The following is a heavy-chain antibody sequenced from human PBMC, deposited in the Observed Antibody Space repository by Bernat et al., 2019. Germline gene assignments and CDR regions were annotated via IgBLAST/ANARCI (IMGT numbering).Heavy chain of an antibody. D-gene: IGHD6-19*01. CDR2: IKQDGSEK. J-gene: IGHJ4*02. Sequence: EVQLLESGGGLVQPGGSLRLSCAASGFTFSSYAMSWARQAPGKGLEWVANIKQDGSEKYYVDSVKGRFTISRDNAKNSLYLQMNSLRAEDTAVYYCARSGQYSSGWYCIDYWGQGTLVTVSS. CDR3: ARSGQYSSGWYCIDY. CDR1: GFTFSSYA. V-gene: IGHV3-7*03.